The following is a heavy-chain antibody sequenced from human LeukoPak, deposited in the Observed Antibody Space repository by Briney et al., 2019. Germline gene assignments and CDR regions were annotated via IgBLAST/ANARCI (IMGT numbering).Heavy chain of an antibody. Sequence: PGGFLRLSCAASGFTFSSYGLHWVRQAPGKGLEWVAVISYDGSDKYYADSVKGRFTISRDSSRNTLFLHMNTLRAEDTAIYYCAKDRTVGASYWYFDLWGRGTLVTVSS. CDR1: GFTFSSYG. J-gene: IGHJ2*01. CDR3: AKDRTVGASYWYFDL. V-gene: IGHV3-30*18. D-gene: IGHD1-26*01. CDR2: ISYDGSDK.